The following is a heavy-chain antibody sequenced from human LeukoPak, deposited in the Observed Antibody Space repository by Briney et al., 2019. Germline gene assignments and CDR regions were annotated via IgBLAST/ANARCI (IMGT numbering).Heavy chain of an antibody. CDR1: GGPFSGYY. D-gene: IGHD2-2*01. J-gene: IGHJ5*02. CDR3: ARGGIVVVPAARTGYNWFDP. Sequence: SETLSLTCAVYGGPFSGYYWSWIRQPPGKGLEWIGEINHSGSTNYNPSLKSRVTISVDTSKNQFSLKLSSVTAADTAVYYCARGGIVVVPAARTGYNWFDPWGQGTLVTVSS. CDR2: INHSGST. V-gene: IGHV4-34*01.